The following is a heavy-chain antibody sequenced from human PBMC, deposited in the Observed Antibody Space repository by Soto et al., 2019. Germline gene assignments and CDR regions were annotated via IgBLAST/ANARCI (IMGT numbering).Heavy chain of an antibody. Sequence: SETLSLTCTVSGGSISSGGYYWNWIRQHPGKGLEWIGYIYYSGNTYYNQSLKSRVSISVDTSKNQFSLKLNSVTAADTAVYYCARSVFPWGQGTLVTVSS. CDR3: ARSVFP. J-gene: IGHJ5*02. CDR2: IYYSGNT. CDR1: GGSISSGGYY. V-gene: IGHV4-31*03.